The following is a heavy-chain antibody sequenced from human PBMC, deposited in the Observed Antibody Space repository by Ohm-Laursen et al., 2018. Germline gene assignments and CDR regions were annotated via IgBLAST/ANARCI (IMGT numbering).Heavy chain of an antibody. D-gene: IGHD2-15*01. CDR1: GYTFTGYY. CDR2: INPNSGGT. J-gene: IGHJ5*02. Sequence: ASVKVSCKASGYTFTGYYMHWVRQAPGQGLEWMGWINPNSGGTNYAQKFQGRVTMTRDTSISTAYMELSRLRSEDTAVYYCARDVLGYCSGGSCYGDWFDPWGQGTLVTVSS. CDR3: ARDVLGYCSGGSCYGDWFDP. V-gene: IGHV1-2*02.